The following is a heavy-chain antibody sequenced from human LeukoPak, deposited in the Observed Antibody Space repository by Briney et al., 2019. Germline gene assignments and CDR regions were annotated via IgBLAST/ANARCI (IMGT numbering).Heavy chain of an antibody. V-gene: IGHV4-34*01. CDR3: ARGGGHDFWSGYYRNWFDP. CDR2: INHSGST. Sequence: SETLSLTCAVYGGSFSGYYWSWIRQPPGKGLEWIGEINHSGSTNYNPSLKSRVTISVDTSKNQFSLKLSSVTAADTAVYYCARGGGHDFWSGYYRNWFDPWGQGTLVTVSS. D-gene: IGHD3-3*01. J-gene: IGHJ5*02. CDR1: GGSFSGYY.